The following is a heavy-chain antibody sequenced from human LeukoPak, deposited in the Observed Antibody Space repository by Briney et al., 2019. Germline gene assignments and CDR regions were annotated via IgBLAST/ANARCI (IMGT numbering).Heavy chain of an antibody. D-gene: IGHD2-15*01. CDR1: GGSFSTNT. CDR2: IIPVLGTA. V-gene: IGHV1-69*08. CDR3: ARGKGFVGHFDY. J-gene: IGHJ4*02. Sequence: ASVKVSCKASGGSFSTNTISWVRQAPGQGPEWMGRIIPVLGTAEYAEKFKGRVTIFADKSTSTAYMELSSLKSEDTALYYCARGKGFVGHFDYWGQGTLVTVS.